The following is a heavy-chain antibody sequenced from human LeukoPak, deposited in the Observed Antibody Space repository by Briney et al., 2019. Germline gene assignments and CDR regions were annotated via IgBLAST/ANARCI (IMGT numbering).Heavy chain of an antibody. CDR1: GYTFTGYY. V-gene: IGHV1-2*02. CDR3: ARQPYYDFWSGYFSDSWFDP. D-gene: IGHD3-3*01. Sequence: ASVKVSCKASGYTFTGYYMHWVRQAPGQGLEWMGWINPNSGGTNYAQKFQGRVTMTRDTSISTAYMELSRLRSDDTAMYYCARQPYYDFWSGYFSDSWFDPWGQGTLVTVSS. CDR2: INPNSGGT. J-gene: IGHJ5*02.